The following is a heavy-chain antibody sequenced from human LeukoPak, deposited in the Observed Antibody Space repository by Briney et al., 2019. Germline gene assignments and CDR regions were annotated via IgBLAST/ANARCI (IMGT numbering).Heavy chain of an antibody. V-gene: IGHV3-7*01. J-gene: IGHJ4*02. D-gene: IGHD6-13*01. CDR1: GFTFSSYW. CDR2: IKQDGSEK. Sequence: GGSLRLSCAASGFTFSSYWMSWVRQAPGKGLEWVANIKQDGSEKYYVDSVQGRFTISRDNAKNSLYLQMNSLRAEDTAVYYCARDGPRIAAAPVEYWGQGSLVTVSS. CDR3: ARDGPRIAAAPVEY.